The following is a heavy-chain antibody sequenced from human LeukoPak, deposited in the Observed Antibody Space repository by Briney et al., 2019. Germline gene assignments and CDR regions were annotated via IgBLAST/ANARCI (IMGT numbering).Heavy chain of an antibody. V-gene: IGHV3-49*04. CDR2: IRSKAYGGTT. J-gene: IGHJ4*02. D-gene: IGHD2-2*02. CDR3: TRDDLRYCSSTSCYTGGFDY. Sequence: PGRSLRLSCTASGFTFGDYAMSWVRQAPGKGLEWVGFIRSKAYGGTTEYAASVKGRFTISRDDSKSIAYLQMNGLKTEDTAVYYCTRDDLRYCSSTSCYTGGFDYWGQGTLVTVSS. CDR1: GFTFGDYA.